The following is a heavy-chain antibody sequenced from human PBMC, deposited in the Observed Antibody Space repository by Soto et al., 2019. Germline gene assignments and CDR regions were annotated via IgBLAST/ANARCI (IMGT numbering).Heavy chain of an antibody. Sequence: GGSLRLSCAASGFTFSSYAMSWVRQAPGKGLEWVSAISGSGGSTYYADSVKGRFTISRDNSKNTLYLQMNSLRAEDTAVYYCAKSPHYYDSSGYDYWGQGTLVTVSS. CDR1: GFTFSSYA. V-gene: IGHV3-23*01. J-gene: IGHJ4*02. D-gene: IGHD3-22*01. CDR2: ISGSGGST. CDR3: AKSPHYYDSSGYDY.